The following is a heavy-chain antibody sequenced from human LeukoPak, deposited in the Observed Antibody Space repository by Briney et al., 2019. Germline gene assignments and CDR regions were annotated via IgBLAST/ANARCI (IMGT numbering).Heavy chain of an antibody. V-gene: IGHV4-39*07. CDR1: GGSISSSSYY. D-gene: IGHD6-19*01. CDR3: ARLAYRRVASSGWYID. Sequence: SETLSLTCTVSGGSISSSSYYWGWIRQPPGKGLEWIGSIYYSGSTYYNPSLKSRVTISVDTSKNQFSLKLSSVTAADTAVYCCARLAYRRVASSGWYIDWGQGTLVTVSS. CDR2: IYYSGST. J-gene: IGHJ4*02.